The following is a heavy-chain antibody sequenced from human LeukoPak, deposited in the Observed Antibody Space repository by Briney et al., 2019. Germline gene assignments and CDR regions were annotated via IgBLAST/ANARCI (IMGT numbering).Heavy chain of an antibody. CDR1: GGSISSYY. J-gene: IGHJ4*02. CDR3: ARRLTTYYDF. V-gene: IGHV4-4*09. D-gene: IGHD3-3*01. CDR2: IYTSGST. Sequence: SETLSLTCSVSGGSISSYYWSWIRQPPGKGLEWIGYIYTSGSTNYNPSLKSRVTISVDTSKNQFSLKLSSVTAADTAVYYCARRLTTYYDFWSQGTLVTVSS.